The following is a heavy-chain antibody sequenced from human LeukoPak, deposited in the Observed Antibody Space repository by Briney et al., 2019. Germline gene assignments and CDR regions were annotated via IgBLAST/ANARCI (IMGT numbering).Heavy chain of an antibody. CDR3: ARRGSWTYYYAMDV. CDR1: GGSFNDYY. Sequence: SETLSLTCDVSGGSFNDYYWSWIRQAPGKGLVWIGEIRHSGSTNYNPSLKGRVTVSVDTSKNQFSLRLTSVTAADTAVYYCARRGSWTYYYAMDVWGQGTTVTVSS. J-gene: IGHJ6*02. V-gene: IGHV4-34*01. D-gene: IGHD6-13*01. CDR2: IRHSGST.